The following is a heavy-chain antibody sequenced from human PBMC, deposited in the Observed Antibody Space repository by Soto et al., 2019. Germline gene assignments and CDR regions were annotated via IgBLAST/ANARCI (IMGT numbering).Heavy chain of an antibody. J-gene: IGHJ4*02. V-gene: IGHV1-46*01. Sequence: ASVKVSCKASGYTFTSYYMHWVRQAPGQGLEWMGIINPSGGSTSYAQKFQGRVTMTRDTSTSTVYMELSSLRSEDTAVYHCARANQLNYDILTGFDYWGQGTLVTVSS. D-gene: IGHD3-9*01. CDR3: ARANQLNYDILTGFDY. CDR2: INPSGGST. CDR1: GYTFTSYY.